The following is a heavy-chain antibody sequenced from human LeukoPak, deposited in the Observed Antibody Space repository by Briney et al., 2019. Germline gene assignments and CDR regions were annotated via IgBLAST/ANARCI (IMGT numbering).Heavy chain of an antibody. CDR2: TYYRSRGSN. J-gene: IGHJ3*02. V-gene: IGHV6-1*01. CDR3: ARTQKPYYFDSSDAFDI. D-gene: IGHD3-22*01. CDR1: GDSVSSNSAA. Sequence: SQTLSLTCALSGDSVSSNSAAWNWIRQPPSRGLEWLGKTYYRSRGSNAYAVSVKSRITINPDTSKNQFSLQLNSVTPEDTAVYYCARTQKPYYFDSSDAFDIWGQGTMVTVSS.